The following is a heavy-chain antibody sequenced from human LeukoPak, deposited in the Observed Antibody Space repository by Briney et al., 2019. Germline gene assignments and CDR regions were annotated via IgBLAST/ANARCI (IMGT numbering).Heavy chain of an antibody. CDR2: IRYDGSNK. J-gene: IGHJ4*02. CDR3: ARGWVRFQSFYYFDY. Sequence: GGSLRLSCAASGFTFSSYGMHWVRQAPGKGLEWVAFIRYDGSNKYYADSVKGRFTISRDNSKNTLYLQMNSLRAEDTAVYYCARGWVRFQSFYYFDYWGQGTLVTVSS. V-gene: IGHV3-30*02. D-gene: IGHD1-26*01. CDR1: GFTFSSYG.